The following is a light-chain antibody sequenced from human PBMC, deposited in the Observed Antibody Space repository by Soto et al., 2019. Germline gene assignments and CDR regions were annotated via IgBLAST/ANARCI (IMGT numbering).Light chain of an antibody. J-gene: IGLJ3*02. CDR1: SSDVGGYNY. V-gene: IGLV2-14*01. CDR2: EVS. Sequence: QSALTQPASVSGSPGKSITISCTGTSSDVGGYNYVSWYQQHPGKAPKLIIYEVSYRPSGISYRVSGSKSGNTASLTISGLRAEDEADYYCTSYTSSSTLLFGGGTKVTVL. CDR3: TSYTSSSTLL.